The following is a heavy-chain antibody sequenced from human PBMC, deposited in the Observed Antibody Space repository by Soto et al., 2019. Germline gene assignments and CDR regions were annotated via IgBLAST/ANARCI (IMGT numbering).Heavy chain of an antibody. V-gene: IGHV3-7*01. CDR1: GFTSSSYW. CDR2: IKQDGSEK. J-gene: IGHJ3*02. D-gene: IGHD2-2*01. CDR3: ARSSHSAFDI. Sequence: EVQLVESGGGLVQPGGSLRLSCAASGFTSSSYWMSWVRQAPGKGLEWVANIKQDGSEKYYVDSVKGRFTISRDNAKNSLYLQMNSLRAEDTAVYYCARSSHSAFDIWGQGTMVPVSS.